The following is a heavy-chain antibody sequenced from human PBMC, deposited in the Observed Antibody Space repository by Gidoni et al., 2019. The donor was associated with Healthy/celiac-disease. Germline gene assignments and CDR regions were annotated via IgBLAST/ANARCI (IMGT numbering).Heavy chain of an antibody. CDR1: GGSFSGYY. D-gene: IGHD3-16*01. CDR2: INHSGST. CDR3: ARKGPPFWGRSSYFDL. V-gene: IGHV4-34*01. Sequence: QVQLQQWGAGLLKPSETLSLTCAVYGGSFSGYYWSWIRQPPGKGLEWIGEINHSGSTNYNPSLKSRVTISVDTSKNQFSLKLSSVTAADTAVYYCARKGPPFWGRSSYFDLWGRGTLVTVSS. J-gene: IGHJ2*01.